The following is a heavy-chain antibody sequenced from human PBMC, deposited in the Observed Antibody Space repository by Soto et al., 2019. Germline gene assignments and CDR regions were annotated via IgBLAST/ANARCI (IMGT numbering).Heavy chain of an antibody. CDR2: ISSSSSTI. CDR1: GFTFSSYS. J-gene: IGHJ6*04. D-gene: IGHD1-1*01. CDR3: ARERRRTTGTTRRGQGLDV. Sequence: EVQLVESGGGLVQPGGSLRLSCAASGFTFSSYSMNWVRQAPGKGLEWVSYISSSSSTIYYADSVKGRFTISRDNAKNSLYLQMNSLRAEDTAVYYCARERRRTTGTTRRGQGLDVLGKGTTVTVSS. V-gene: IGHV3-48*01.